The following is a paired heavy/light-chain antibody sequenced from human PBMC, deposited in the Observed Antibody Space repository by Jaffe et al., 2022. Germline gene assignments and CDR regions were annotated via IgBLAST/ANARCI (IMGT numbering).Light chain of an antibody. CDR2: DAS. CDR1: QSVSSY. V-gene: IGKV3-11*01. CDR3: QQRSNWPPEFT. Sequence: EIVLTQSPATLSLSPGERATLSCRASQSVSSYLAWYQQKPGQAPRLLIYDASNRATGIPARFSGSGSGTDFTLTISSLEPEDFAVYYCQQRSNWPPEFTFGPGTKVDIK. J-gene: IGKJ3*01.
Heavy chain of an antibody. CDR3: ARYAYYYDSSGYLKDYFDY. D-gene: IGHD3-22*01. CDR1: GGSISSGSYY. J-gene: IGHJ4*02. Sequence: QVQLQESGPGLVKPSQTLSLTCTVSGGSISSGSYYWSWIRQPAGKGLEWIGRIYTSGSTNYNPSLKSRVTISVDTSKNQFSLKLSSVTAADTAVYYCARYAYYYDSSGYLKDYFDYWGQGTLVTVSS. V-gene: IGHV4-61*02. CDR2: IYTSGST.